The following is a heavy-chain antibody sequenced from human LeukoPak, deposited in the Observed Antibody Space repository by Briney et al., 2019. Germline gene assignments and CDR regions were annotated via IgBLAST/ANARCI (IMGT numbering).Heavy chain of an antibody. J-gene: IGHJ6*03. CDR2: ISYDGSNK. CDR3: ARDLARTYYYYYMDV. CDR1: GFTFSSYA. Sequence: PGGSLRLSCAASGFTFSSYAMHWVRQAPGKGLEWVAVISYDGSNKYYADSVKGRFTISRDNSKNTLYLQMNSLRAEDTAVYYCARDLARTYYYYYMDVWGKGTTVTVSS. V-gene: IGHV3-30*01. D-gene: IGHD1-7*01.